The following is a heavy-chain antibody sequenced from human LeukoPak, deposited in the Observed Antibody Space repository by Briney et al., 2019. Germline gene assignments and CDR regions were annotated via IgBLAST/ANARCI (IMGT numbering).Heavy chain of an antibody. D-gene: IGHD6-19*01. CDR3: ASVFSGSGWPNFDY. Sequence: PSETLSLTCAVSGGSISSGGYSWSWIRQPPGKGLEWIGYIYYSGSTNYNPSLKSRVTISVDTSKNQFSLKLSSVTAADTAVYYCASVFSGSGWPNFDYWGQGTLVTVSS. J-gene: IGHJ4*02. CDR2: IYYSGST. CDR1: GGSISSGGYS. V-gene: IGHV4-61*08.